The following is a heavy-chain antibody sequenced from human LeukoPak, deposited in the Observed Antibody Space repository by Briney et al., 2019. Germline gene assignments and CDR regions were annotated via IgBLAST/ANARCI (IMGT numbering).Heavy chain of an antibody. CDR1: GFTFSSYE. CDR3: ARRLGRKFGERFYYYHYMDV. D-gene: IGHD3-10*01. V-gene: IGHV4-34*01. J-gene: IGHJ6*03. CDR2: MNHSGST. Sequence: PGGSLRLSCAASGFTFSSYEMNWVRQPPGKGLEWIGEMNHSGSTNYNPSLKSRVTISVDTSKNQFSLKLSSVTAADTAVYYCARRLGRKFGERFYYYHYMDVWGKGTTVTISS.